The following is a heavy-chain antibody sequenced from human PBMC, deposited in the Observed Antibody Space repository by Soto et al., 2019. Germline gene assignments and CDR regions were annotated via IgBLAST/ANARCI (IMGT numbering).Heavy chain of an antibody. CDR3: ARQHVDTAMAYYYYYGMDV. CDR1: GGSVSSGSYY. D-gene: IGHD5-18*01. CDR2: IYYSGST. J-gene: IGHJ6*02. V-gene: IGHV4-61*01. Sequence: SETLSLTCTVSGGSVSSGSYYWSWIRQPPGKGLEWIGYIYYSGSTNYNPSLKSRVTISVDTSKNQFSPKLSSVTAADTAVYYCARQHVDTAMAYYYYYGMDVWGQGTTVTVSS.